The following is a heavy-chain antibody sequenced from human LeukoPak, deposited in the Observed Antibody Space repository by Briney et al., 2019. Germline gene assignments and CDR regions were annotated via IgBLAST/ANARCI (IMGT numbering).Heavy chain of an antibody. CDR2: IYTSGST. V-gene: IGHV4-4*07. J-gene: IGHJ5*02. Sequence: PSETLSLTCTVSGGSISSYYWSWIRQPAGKGLEWIGRIYTSGSTNYNPSLKSRVTMSVDTSKNQFSLKLSSVTAADTAVYYCARGSSIKYGSGSYYHNWLDPWGQGTLVTVSS. D-gene: IGHD3-10*01. CDR3: ARGSSIKYGSGSYYHNWLDP. CDR1: GGSISSYY.